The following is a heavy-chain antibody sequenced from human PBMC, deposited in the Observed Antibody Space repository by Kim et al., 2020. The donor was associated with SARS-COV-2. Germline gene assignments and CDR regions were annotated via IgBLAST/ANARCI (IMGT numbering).Heavy chain of an antibody. D-gene: IGHD3-10*01. Sequence: GGSLRLSCAASGFTFIRYGMHLVRQAPVKGLEWGAVIWYDGSKKYSADSVKGRCTISRENSKTTLYLQMNRLRAEYTSVYDCARLYFYVSGAGMDVSGQ. J-gene: IGHJ6*01. CDR1: GFTFIRYG. CDR3: ARLYFYVSGAGMDV. CDR2: IWYDGSKK. V-gene: IGHV3-33*01.